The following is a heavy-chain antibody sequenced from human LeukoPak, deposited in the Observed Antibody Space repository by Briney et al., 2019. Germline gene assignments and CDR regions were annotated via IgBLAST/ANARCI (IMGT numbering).Heavy chain of an antibody. V-gene: IGHV3-23*01. Sequence: GGSLRLSCAASGFTFSSYAMSWVRQAPGRGLEWVSAISGSGGSTYYADSVKGRFTISRDNSKNTLYLQMNSLRAEDTAVYFCAKAPVTSCRGAYCYPFDSWGQGTLVTVSS. CDR2: ISGSGGST. CDR1: GFTFSSYA. J-gene: IGHJ4*02. D-gene: IGHD2-21*01. CDR3: AKAPVTSCRGAYCYPFDS.